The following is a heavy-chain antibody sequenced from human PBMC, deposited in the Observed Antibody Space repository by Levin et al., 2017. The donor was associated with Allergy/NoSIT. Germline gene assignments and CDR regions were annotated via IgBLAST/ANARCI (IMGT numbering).Heavy chain of an antibody. V-gene: IGHV3-30*18. CDR3: AKAASSVGGLDY. D-gene: IGHD3-16*01. Sequence: GESLKISCAASGFTFSSYGMHWVRQAPGKGLEWVAVISYDGSNKYYADSVKGRFTISRDNSKNTLYLQMNSLRAEDTAVYYCAKAASSVGGLDYWGQGTLVTVSS. CDR2: ISYDGSNK. J-gene: IGHJ4*02. CDR1: GFTFSSYG.